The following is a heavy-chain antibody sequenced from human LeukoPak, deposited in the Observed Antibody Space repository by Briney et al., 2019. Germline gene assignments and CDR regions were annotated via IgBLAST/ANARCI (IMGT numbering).Heavy chain of an antibody. CDR1: GFTFSSYA. CDR3: AKSSSLLWLVRFLY. Sequence: RGSLRLSCAASGFTFSSYAMSWVRQAPGEGVEWVSAISGSGGSTYYADSVKGRFTISRDNSKNTLYLQMNSLRAEDTAVYYCAKSSSLLWLVRFLYWGQGTLVTVSS. V-gene: IGHV3-23*01. CDR2: ISGSGGST. D-gene: IGHD6-19*01. J-gene: IGHJ4*02.